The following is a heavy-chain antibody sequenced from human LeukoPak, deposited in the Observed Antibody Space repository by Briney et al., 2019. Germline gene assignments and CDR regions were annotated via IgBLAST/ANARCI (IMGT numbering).Heavy chain of an antibody. CDR3: ARAYVMGATRWFDP. CDR1: GFTFTSFG. J-gene: IGHJ5*02. D-gene: IGHD1-26*01. Sequence: PGGSLRLSCAASGFTFTSFGMSWVRQAPGKGLEWVSTISGSGGSTYYADSVKGRFTISRDNSKNTLYLQMNSLRADDTAVYYCARAYVMGATRWFDPWGQGTLVTVSS. CDR2: ISGSGGST. V-gene: IGHV3-23*01.